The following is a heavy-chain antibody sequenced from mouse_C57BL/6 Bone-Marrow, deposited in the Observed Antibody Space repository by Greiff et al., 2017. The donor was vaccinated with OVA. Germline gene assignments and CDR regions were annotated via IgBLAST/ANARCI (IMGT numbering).Heavy chain of an antibody. CDR3: ARDLGYFDY. V-gene: IGHV5-16*01. CDR2: INYDGSST. Sequence: VQAVESEGGLVQPGSSMKLSCTASGFTFSDYYMAWVRQVPEKGLEWVANINYDGSSTYYLDSLKSRFIISRDNAKNILYLQMSSLKSEDTATYYCARDLGYFDYWGQGTTLTVSS. J-gene: IGHJ2*01. CDR1: GFTFSDYY. D-gene: IGHD4-1*01.